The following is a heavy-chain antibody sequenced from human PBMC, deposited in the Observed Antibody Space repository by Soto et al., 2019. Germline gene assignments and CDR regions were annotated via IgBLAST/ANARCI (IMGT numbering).Heavy chain of an antibody. J-gene: IGHJ5*02. CDR1: GYSVSSGYN. CDR2: VSHRGTT. V-gene: IGHV4-38-2*01. CDR3: ARSLYNNYRKWFDP. D-gene: IGHD3-16*02. Sequence: SETLSLTCAVSGYSVSSGYNWAWIRQPPGKGLEWIATVSHRGTTYFNPSLKSRLSISIDPSNNLFSLRLNSVSAADTAVYFCARSLYNNYRKWFDPSGQGTLVTVSS.